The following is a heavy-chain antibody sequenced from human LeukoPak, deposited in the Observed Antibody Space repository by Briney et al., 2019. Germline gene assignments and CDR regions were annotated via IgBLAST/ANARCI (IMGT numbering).Heavy chain of an antibody. CDR2: IYYSGST. CDR1: GGSISSSSYY. CDR3: ARLGYSYEIDY. D-gene: IGHD5-18*01. V-gene: IGHV4-39*07. J-gene: IGHJ4*02. Sequence: SETLSLTCTVSGGSISSSSYYWGRLRQPPGKGLEWIGSIYYSGSTYYNPSLKSRVTISVDTSKNQFSLKLSSVTAADTAVYYCARLGYSYEIDYWGQGTLVTVSS.